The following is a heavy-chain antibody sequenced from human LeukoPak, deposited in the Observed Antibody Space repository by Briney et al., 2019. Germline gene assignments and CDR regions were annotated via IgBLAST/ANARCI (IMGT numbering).Heavy chain of an antibody. Sequence: GGSLRLSCAASGFTFSSYAMSWVRQAPGKGLEWVSAISGSGGSTYYADSVKGRFTISRDNAKNSLYLQMNSLRAEDTAVYYCARGGYGDLAYWGQGTLVTVSS. CDR2: ISGSGGST. V-gene: IGHV3-23*01. J-gene: IGHJ4*02. D-gene: IGHD4-17*01. CDR1: GFTFSSYA. CDR3: ARGGYGDLAY.